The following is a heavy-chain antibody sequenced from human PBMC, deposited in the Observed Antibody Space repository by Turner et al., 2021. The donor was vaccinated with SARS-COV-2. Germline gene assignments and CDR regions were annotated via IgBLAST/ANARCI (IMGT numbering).Heavy chain of an antibody. D-gene: IGHD6-13*01. Sequence: FYRVRSGAGVESPGASVKASSRAAGYTFTSNGISWVRQAPGQGLGWMGWIGAYNSNTNYAQKLEGRVTMTTDTSTSTAYMELRRLRSDDTAVYYCARVAGGAAAWDLDDWGQGTMVTVSS. V-gene: IGHV1-18*04. CDR3: ARVAGGAAAWDLDD. CDR2: IGAYNSNT. CDR1: GYTFTSNG. J-gene: IGHJ4*02.